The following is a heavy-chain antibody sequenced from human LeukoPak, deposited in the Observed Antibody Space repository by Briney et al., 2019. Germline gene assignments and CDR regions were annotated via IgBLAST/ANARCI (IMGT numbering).Heavy chain of an antibody. CDR3: ARLPMVRGVISYYYYYMDV. J-gene: IGHJ6*03. D-gene: IGHD3-10*01. CDR2: INPNSGGT. V-gene: IGHV1-2*02. CDR1: GYTFTGYY. Sequence: GASVKVSCKASGYTFTGYYMHWVRQAPGQGLEWMGWINPNSGGTNYAQKFQGRVTMTRDTSISTAYMELRSLRSDDTAVYYCARLPMVRGVISYYYYYMDVWGKGTTVTISS.